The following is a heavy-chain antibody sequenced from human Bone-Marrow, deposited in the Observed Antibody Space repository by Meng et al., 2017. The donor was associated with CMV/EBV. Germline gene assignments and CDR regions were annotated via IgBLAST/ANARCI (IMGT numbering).Heavy chain of an antibody. CDR1: GYTFSYYD. J-gene: IGHJ6*02. Sequence: ASVKVSCKASGYTFSYYDIIWVRQASGQGLVWVGWMNPNRGNTAYAQKFQGRVTMTRDTSTSIAYMELSSLRSGDTAVYYCARGQVQCSTINCHDYRFSGMDVWGQGTTVTVSS. CDR3: ARGQVQCSTINCHDYRFSGMDV. CDR2: MNPNRGNT. V-gene: IGHV1-8*01. D-gene: IGHD2/OR15-2a*01.